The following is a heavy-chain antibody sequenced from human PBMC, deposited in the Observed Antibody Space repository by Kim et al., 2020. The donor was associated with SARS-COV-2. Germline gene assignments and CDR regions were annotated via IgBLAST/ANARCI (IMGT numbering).Heavy chain of an antibody. CDR3: ARGSPTMVRGVIIMVWFDP. V-gene: IGHV4-34*01. CDR1: GGSFSGYY. Sequence: SETLSLTCAVYGGSFSGYYWSWIRQPPGKGLEWIGEINHSGSTNYNPSLKSRVTISVDTSKNQFSLKLSSVTAADTAVYYCARGSPTMVRGVIIMVWFDPWGQGTLVTVSS. J-gene: IGHJ5*02. D-gene: IGHD3-10*01. CDR2: INHSGST.